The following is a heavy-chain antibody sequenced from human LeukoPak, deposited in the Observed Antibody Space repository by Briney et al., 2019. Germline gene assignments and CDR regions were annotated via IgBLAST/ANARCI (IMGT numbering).Heavy chain of an antibody. J-gene: IGHJ4*02. Sequence: GGSLRLSCAASGFTFSSYWMSWVRQAPGKGLVWVSRINSDGSSTTYADSVKGRFTISRDNAKNTLYLQMNSLRAEDTAVYYCANIYSTMSHFDYWGQGTLVTVSS. D-gene: IGHD2/OR15-2a*01. V-gene: IGHV3-74*01. CDR1: GFTFSSYW. CDR2: INSDGSST. CDR3: ANIYSTMSHFDY.